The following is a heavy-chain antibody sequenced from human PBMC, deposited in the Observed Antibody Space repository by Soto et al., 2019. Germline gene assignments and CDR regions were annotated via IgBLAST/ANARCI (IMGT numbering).Heavy chain of an antibody. J-gene: IGHJ3*02. Sequence: EVQLVETGGGLIQPGGSLRLCCAASGFTVSSNYMSWVRQAPGKGLEWVSVIYSGGSTYYADSVKGRFTISRDNSKNTLYLQMNSLRAEDTAVYYCASHGHYYDSSGYSRPDAFDIWGQGTMVTVSS. CDR3: ASHGHYYDSSGYSRPDAFDI. CDR2: IYSGGST. CDR1: GFTVSSNY. D-gene: IGHD3-22*01. V-gene: IGHV3-53*02.